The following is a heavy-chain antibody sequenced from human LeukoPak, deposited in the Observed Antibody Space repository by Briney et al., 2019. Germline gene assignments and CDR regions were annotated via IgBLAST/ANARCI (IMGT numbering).Heavy chain of an antibody. J-gene: IGHJ6*03. CDR3: ARDRVVAANYYYYMDV. Sequence: GASVKVSCKASGGTFSSYAISWVRQAPGQGLEWMGRIIPIFGTANYAQKFQDRVTITTDESTSTAYMELSSLRSEDTAVYYCARDRVVAANYYYYMDVWGKGTTVTVSS. CDR1: GGTFSSYA. D-gene: IGHD2-15*01. V-gene: IGHV1-69*05. CDR2: IIPIFGTA.